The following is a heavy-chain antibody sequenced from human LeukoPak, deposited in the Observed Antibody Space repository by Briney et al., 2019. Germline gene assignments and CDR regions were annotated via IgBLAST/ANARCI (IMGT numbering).Heavy chain of an antibody. V-gene: IGHV1-46*02. J-gene: IGHJ4*02. CDR1: GYIFNRYF. D-gene: IGHD3-3*01. Sequence: ASVKVSCKASGYIFNRYFMHWVRQAPGQGLEWLAMMKPGGGRIRFAQKFQDRVTVTGDMSTNTVFMELSSLRFEDTAVYYCARAHTTFGVAIPAFWGQGTQVTVSS. CDR3: ARAHTTFGVAIPAF. CDR2: MKPGGGRI.